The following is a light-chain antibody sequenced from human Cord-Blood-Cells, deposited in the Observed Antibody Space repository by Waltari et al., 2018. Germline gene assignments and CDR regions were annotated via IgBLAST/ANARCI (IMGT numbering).Light chain of an antibody. V-gene: IGKV3-20*01. CDR1: QSVSSSY. Sequence: EIVLTQSPGTLSLSPGERATLSCRASQSVSSSYLAWYQQKPGQAPRLLIYGASSRATGIPDRFSGSGSGTDFTLTISRLEPEDFAVYYGQQYGSSPWTFGQGTKVGIK. CDR2: GAS. J-gene: IGKJ1*01. CDR3: QQYGSSPWT.